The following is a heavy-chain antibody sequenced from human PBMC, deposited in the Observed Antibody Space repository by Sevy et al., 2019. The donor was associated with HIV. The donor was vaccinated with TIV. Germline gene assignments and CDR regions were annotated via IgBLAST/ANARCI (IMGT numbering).Heavy chain of an antibody. CDR2: ISSSSSYI. V-gene: IGHV3-21*01. CDR1: GFTFSSYS. J-gene: IGHJ5*02. D-gene: IGHD6-19*01. Sequence: GGALRLSCAASGFTFSSYSMNWVRQAPGKGLEWLSSISSSSSYIYYADSVKGRLTISRDNAKNSLYLQMNSLRAEDTGVNYCASKGGSGWDRYNCFDPWGQGTMVTVSS. CDR3: ASKGGSGWDRYNCFDP.